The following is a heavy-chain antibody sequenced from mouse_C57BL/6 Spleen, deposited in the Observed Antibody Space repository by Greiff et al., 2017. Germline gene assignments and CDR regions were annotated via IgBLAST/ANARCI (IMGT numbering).Heavy chain of an antibody. J-gene: IGHJ2*01. V-gene: IGHV1-81*01. CDR3: ARARELAYYFDY. CDR1: GYTFTSYG. Sequence: VQGVESGAELARPGASVKLSCKASGYTFTSYGISWVKQRTGQGLEWIGEIYPRSGNTYYNEKFKGKATLTADKSSSTAYMELRSLTSEDSAVYFCARARELAYYFDYWGQGTTLTVSS. D-gene: IGHD4-1*01. CDR2: IYPRSGNT.